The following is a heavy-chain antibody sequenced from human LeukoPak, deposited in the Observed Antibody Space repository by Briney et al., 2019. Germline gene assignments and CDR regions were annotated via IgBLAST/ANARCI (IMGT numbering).Heavy chain of an antibody. J-gene: IGHJ2*01. CDR3: ARHGWELPGSYWYFDL. V-gene: IGHV4-59*08. D-gene: IGHD1-26*01. Sequence: SETLSLTCTVSGGSISSYYWSWIRQPPGKGLEWIGYIYYSGSTNYNPSLKSRVTISVDTSKNQFSLKLSSVTAADTAVYYCARHGWELPGSYWYFDLWGRGTLVTVSS. CDR1: GGSISSYY. CDR2: IYYSGST.